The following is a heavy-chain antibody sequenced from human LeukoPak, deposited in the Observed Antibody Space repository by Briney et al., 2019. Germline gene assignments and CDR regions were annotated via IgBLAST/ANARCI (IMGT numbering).Heavy chain of an antibody. V-gene: IGHV3-48*01. CDR2: ISSSSSTI. CDR3: ARHVYGDYGYYFDY. Sequence: PGGSLRLSCAASGFTFSSYSMNWVRQAPGKGLEWVSHISSSSSTIYYADSVKGRFTISRDNAKNSLYLQMNSLRAEDTAVYYCARHVYGDYGYYFDYWGQGTLVTVSS. J-gene: IGHJ4*02. CDR1: GFTFSSYS. D-gene: IGHD4-17*01.